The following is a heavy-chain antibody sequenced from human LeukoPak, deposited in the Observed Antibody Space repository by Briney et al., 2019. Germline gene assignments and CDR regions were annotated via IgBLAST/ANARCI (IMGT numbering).Heavy chain of an antibody. V-gene: IGHV3-23*01. J-gene: IGHJ4*02. CDR3: AEGGSIAVAGNSDY. Sequence: GGSLRLSCAASGFTFSSYAMSWVRQAPGKGLEWVSAISGSGGSTYYADSVKGRFTISRDNSKNTLYLQMNSLRAEDTAVYYCAEGGSIAVAGNSDYWGQGTLVTVSS. D-gene: IGHD6-19*01. CDR1: GFTFSSYA. CDR2: ISGSGGST.